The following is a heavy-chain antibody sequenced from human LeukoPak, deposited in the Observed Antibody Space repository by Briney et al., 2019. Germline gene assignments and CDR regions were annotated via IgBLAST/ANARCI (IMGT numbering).Heavy chain of an antibody. CDR2: ISAYNGNT. CDR1: VYTFTSYG. J-gene: IGHJ4*02. D-gene: IGHD3-10*01. V-gene: IGHV1-18*01. CDR3: ATPGWFGEFDY. Sequence: ASVNVSCKASVYTFTSYGISWVRQAPGQGLEWMGWISAYNGNTNYAQNLQGRVTMTTDTSTSTAYMELRSLRSDDTAVYYCATPGWFGEFDYWGQGTLVTVSS.